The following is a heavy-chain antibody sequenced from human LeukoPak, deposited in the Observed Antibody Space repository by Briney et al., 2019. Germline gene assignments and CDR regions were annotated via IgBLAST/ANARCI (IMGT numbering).Heavy chain of an antibody. CDR1: GGSIYSYH. J-gene: IGHJ4*02. Sequence: PSETLSLTCTVSGGSIYSYHWSWIRQPPGKGLEWIGYVYYSGSTNYNPSLKSRVTISVDTSKNQFSLKLNSVNAADTAVYYCARSGTAAGRRDYWGPGTLVTVSS. CDR3: ARSGTAAGRRDY. CDR2: VYYSGST. D-gene: IGHD6-13*01. V-gene: IGHV4-59*01.